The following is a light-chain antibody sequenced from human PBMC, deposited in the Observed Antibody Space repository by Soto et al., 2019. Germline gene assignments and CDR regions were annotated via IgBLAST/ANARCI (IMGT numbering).Light chain of an antibody. V-gene: IGKV1-5*01. Sequence: IQMDHSPVTVSASVEDRVTISFRAIQSIHRWLAWYQKKPVKAPRVLVWDASTLQRGVPSRFSGSGFGTEFTLTISSLEPEDFAVYYCQQYDTSPPISFGQRTRLEI. CDR3: QQYDTSPPIS. J-gene: IGKJ5*01. CDR2: DAS. CDR1: QSIHRW.